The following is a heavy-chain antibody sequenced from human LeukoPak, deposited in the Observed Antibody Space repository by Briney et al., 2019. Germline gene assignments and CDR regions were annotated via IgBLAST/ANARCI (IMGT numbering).Heavy chain of an antibody. CDR3: ARDKSRVSDY. D-gene: IGHD2-8*01. V-gene: IGHV3-7*01. Sequence: PGGSLRLSCAASGFTLSNYWMSWVRQAPGKGLEWVANIKQDGSETYYVDSVKGRFTISRDNAKNSLYLQMNSLRAEDTAVYYCARDKSRVSDYWGQGTLVTVSS. CDR2: IKQDGSET. CDR1: GFTLSNYW. J-gene: IGHJ4*02.